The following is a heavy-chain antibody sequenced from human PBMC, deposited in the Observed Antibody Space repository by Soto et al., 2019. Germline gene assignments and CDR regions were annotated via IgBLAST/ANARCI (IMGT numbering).Heavy chain of an antibody. Sequence: ASVKVSCKASGYTFTGYHIHWVRQAPGQGLEWMGWINTNSGATNYAQNFQGWVTMTRDTSTNTAYVQLSRLTSDDTAVYYCARWVGASNWFDPWGQGTRVT. V-gene: IGHV1-2*04. CDR1: GYTFTGYH. CDR3: ARWVGASNWFDP. CDR2: INTNSGAT. D-gene: IGHD1-26*01. J-gene: IGHJ5*02.